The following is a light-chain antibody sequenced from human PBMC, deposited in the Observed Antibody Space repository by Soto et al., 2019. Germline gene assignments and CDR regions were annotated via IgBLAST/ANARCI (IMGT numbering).Light chain of an antibody. CDR1: QGISSW. Sequence: TQSPSTLSASVGDRVTITCRASQGISSWLAWYQQKPGQAPRLLIYGASRRATGIPDRFSGSGSGTDFTLTISRLEPEDFAVYYCQHYGSSRWTFGQGTKVEIK. CDR3: QHYGSSRWT. V-gene: IGKV3-20*01. J-gene: IGKJ1*01. CDR2: GAS.